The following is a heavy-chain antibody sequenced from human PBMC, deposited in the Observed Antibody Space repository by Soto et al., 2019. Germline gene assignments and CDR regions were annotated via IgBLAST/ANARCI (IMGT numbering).Heavy chain of an antibody. V-gene: IGHV4-4*02. Sequence: QVQLQESGPGLVNPSWTLSLTCAVSGASINRDNWWTWVRQPPGKGLEWIGDIYHTGTTNYDSSLKSRATISIDESKNHFSLTLHSVTAADTAVYYCAGSVHFWGQGTLVAVSS. J-gene: IGHJ4*02. CDR3: AGSVHF. D-gene: IGHD3-10*01. CDR2: IYHTGTT. CDR1: GASINRDNW.